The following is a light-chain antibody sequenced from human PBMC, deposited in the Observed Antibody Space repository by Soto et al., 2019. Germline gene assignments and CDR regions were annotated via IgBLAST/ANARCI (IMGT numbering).Light chain of an antibody. V-gene: IGKV3-20*01. CDR1: QSVSSSY. Sequence: EIFLTQSPGTLYLSRWEIATLSCRASQSVSSSYLAWYEQKPVQAPRLLIYGASSRATGIPDRFSGSGSGTDFTLTISRLEPEDFAVYYCQQYGSSPRTFGQGTKV. J-gene: IGKJ1*01. CDR2: GAS. CDR3: QQYGSSPRT.